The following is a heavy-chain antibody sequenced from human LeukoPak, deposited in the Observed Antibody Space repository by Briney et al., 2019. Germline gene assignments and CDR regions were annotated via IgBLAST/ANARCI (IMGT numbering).Heavy chain of an antibody. CDR3: ARDLPPNSSSWPEYFQH. V-gene: IGHV1-2*02. CDR2: INPNSGGT. J-gene: IGHJ1*01. D-gene: IGHD6-13*01. Sequence: ASVKVSCKASGCTFTGYYMHWVRQAPGQGLEWMGWINPNSGGTNYAQKFQGRVTMTRDTSISTAYMELSRLRSDDTAVYYCARDLPPNSSSWPEYFQHWGQGTLVTVSS. CDR1: GCTFTGYY.